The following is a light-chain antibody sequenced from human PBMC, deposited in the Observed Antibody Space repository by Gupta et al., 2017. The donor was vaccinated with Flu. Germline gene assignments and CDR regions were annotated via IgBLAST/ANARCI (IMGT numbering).Light chain of an antibody. CDR1: QCICDW. CDR3: HQHSSSPLP. CDR2: VDS. V-gene: IGKV1-5*01. J-gene: IGKJ5*01. Sequence: YSSFGCSVTSTCRAGQCICDWLVWYQQKPDHAPNLLIYVDSTRNNGVSYRFSGSGCGTEFTLTIRRVQPDDAANYYCHQHSSSPLPFGQGTRLDIK.